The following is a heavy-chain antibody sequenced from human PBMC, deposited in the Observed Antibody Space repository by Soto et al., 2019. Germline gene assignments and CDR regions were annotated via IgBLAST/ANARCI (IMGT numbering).Heavy chain of an antibody. CDR2: FDPEDGET. CDR3: ATCDSSGWCNWFDP. D-gene: IGHD6-19*01. J-gene: IGHJ5*02. CDR1: GYTLTELS. Sequence: GASVKVSCKVSGYTLTELSMHWVRQAPGKGLEWMGGFDPEDGETIYAQKFQGRVTMTEDTSTDTAYMELSSLRSEDAAVYYCATCDSSGWCNWFDPWGQGTLVTVSS. V-gene: IGHV1-24*01.